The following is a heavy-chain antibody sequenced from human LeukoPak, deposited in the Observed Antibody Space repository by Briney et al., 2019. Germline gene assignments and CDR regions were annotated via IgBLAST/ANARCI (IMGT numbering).Heavy chain of an antibody. CDR3: ARSDYDSSGYYYYFDY. CDR2: IYHSGST. V-gene: IGHV4-38-2*02. J-gene: IGHJ4*02. CDR1: GYSISSGYY. Sequence: PSETLSLTCTVSGYSISSGYYWGWIRQPPGKGLEWIGSIYHSGSTYYNPSLKSRVTISVDTSKNQFSLKLSSVTAADTTVYYCARSDYDSSGYYYYFDYWGRGTLVTVSS. D-gene: IGHD3-22*01.